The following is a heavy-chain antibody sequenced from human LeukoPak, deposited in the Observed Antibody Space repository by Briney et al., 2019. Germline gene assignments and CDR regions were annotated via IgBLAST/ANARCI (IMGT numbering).Heavy chain of an antibody. Sequence: ASVKVSCKASGYTFTGYGISWVRQAPGQGLEWMGWISAYNGNTNYAQKLQGRATMTTDTSTSTAYMELRSLRSDDTAVYYCARDGVRYGDLGGFDYWGQGTPVTVSS. J-gene: IGHJ4*02. CDR3: ARDGVRYGDLGGFDY. V-gene: IGHV1-18*04. CDR2: ISAYNGNT. CDR1: GYTFTGYG. D-gene: IGHD4-17*01.